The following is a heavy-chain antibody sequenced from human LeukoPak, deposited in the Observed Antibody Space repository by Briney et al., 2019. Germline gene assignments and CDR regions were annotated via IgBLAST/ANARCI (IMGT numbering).Heavy chain of an antibody. J-gene: IGHJ5*02. D-gene: IGHD1-26*01. V-gene: IGHV1-69*13. Sequence: SVKVSCKASGGTFSSYAISWVRQAPGQGLEWMGGIIPIFGTANYAQKFQGRVTITADESTSTAYMELSSLRSEDTAVYYCAREVASYSGSSEDWFDPWGQGTLVTVSS. CDR1: GGTFSSYA. CDR2: IIPIFGTA. CDR3: AREVASYSGSSEDWFDP.